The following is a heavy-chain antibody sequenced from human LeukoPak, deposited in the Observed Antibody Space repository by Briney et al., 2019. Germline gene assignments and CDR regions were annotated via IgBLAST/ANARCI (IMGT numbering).Heavy chain of an antibody. J-gene: IGHJ4*02. CDR1: GFTFSSSG. CDR3: ANDPSIPNGGFSHY. Sequence: PGRSLRLSCAASGFTFSSSGMHWVRQAPGKGLEWVSTVSHDGSNRYYGDSVKGRFIISRDNSRDTVYLQMNSLKAEDTAGEFCANDPSIPNGGFSHYWGQGTPVTASS. D-gene: IGHD3-10*01. CDR2: VSHDGSNR. V-gene: IGHV3-30*18.